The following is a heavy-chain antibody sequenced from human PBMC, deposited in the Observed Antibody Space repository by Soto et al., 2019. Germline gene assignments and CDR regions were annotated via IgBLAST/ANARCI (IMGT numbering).Heavy chain of an antibody. J-gene: IGHJ3*02. CDR3: ANFDMITFGGILGPNDEFDI. D-gene: IGHD3-16*01. CDR1: GGSISNSSYC. CDR2: IYYSGST. Sequence: PLEPMCLTSTVSGGSISNSSYCWGWIRQPPGKGLEWIGSIYYSGSTYYNPSLKSRVTISVDTSKNQFSLKLSSVTAADTSVYYWANFDMITFGGILGPNDEFDIWGPGIMVTVSS. V-gene: IGHV4-39*03.